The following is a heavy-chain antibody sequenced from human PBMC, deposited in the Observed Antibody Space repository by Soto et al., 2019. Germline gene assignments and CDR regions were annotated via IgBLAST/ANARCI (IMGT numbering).Heavy chain of an antibody. D-gene: IGHD6-13*01. CDR1: GYSFSSYW. Sequence: ESLKISCKGSGYSFSSYWINWVRQMPGKGLEWMGRIDPTDSYNNYSPSFQGHVTISADKSISTAYLQWSSLKASDTAMYYCARGYGSRWYWLDTWGQGALVTVYS. J-gene: IGHJ5*02. CDR2: IDPTDSYN. V-gene: IGHV5-10-1*01. CDR3: ARGYGSRWYWLDT.